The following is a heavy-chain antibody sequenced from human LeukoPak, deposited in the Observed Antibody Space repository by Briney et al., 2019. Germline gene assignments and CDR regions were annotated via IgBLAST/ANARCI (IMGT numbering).Heavy chain of an antibody. CDR3: AKDHNGYSSSWYETYDY. D-gene: IGHD6-13*01. V-gene: IGHV3-23*01. CDR1: GFTLSSYA. Sequence: GGSLRLSCAASGFTLSSYAMSWVRQAPGKGLEWVSAISVSGNTYHADSVKGRFTISRDSSKNTLYLQMNRLRAEDTAVYYCAKDHNGYSSSWYETYDYWGQGTLVTVSS. J-gene: IGHJ4*02. CDR2: ISVSGNT.